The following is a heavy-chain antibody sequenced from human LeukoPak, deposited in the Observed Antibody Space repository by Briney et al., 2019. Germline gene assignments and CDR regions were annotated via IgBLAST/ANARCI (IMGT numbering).Heavy chain of an antibody. J-gene: IGHJ4*02. CDR1: GFTFGTYA. CDR3: ARAPNAAEQDYFDY. D-gene: IGHD1-1*01. CDR2: IFDERNK. V-gene: IGHV3-30*04. Sequence: GRSLRLSCSASGFTFGTYAMHWVRQAPGKGLEWVAVIFDERNKFVADSVKGRFTISRDNFKNTLYLQMNSLRDEDTAVYYCARAPNAAEQDYFDYWGKGTLVTVSS.